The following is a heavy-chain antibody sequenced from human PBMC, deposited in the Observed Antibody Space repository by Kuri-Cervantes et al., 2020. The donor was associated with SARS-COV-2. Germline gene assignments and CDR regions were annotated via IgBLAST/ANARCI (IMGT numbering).Heavy chain of an antibody. CDR2: ISSSSSYI. J-gene: IGHJ6*02. CDR3: ARDIKYQLLYPGWGMDV. D-gene: IGHD2-2*02. V-gene: IGHV3-21*04. Sequence: GESLKISCAAPGFTFSSYSMNWVRQAPGKGLEWVSSISSSSSYIYYADSVKGRFTISRDNAKNSLYLQMNSLRAEDTAVYYCARDIKYQLLYPGWGMDVWGQGTTVTVSS. CDR1: GFTFSSYS.